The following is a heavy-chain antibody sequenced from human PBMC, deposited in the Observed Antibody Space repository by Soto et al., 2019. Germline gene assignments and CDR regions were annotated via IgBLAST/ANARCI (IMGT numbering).Heavy chain of an antibody. V-gene: IGHV3-53*01. D-gene: IGHD3-9*01. CDR3: ARDMGVTGDYHNFDN. J-gene: IGHJ4*02. Sequence: EVLLVESGGGLIQPGGSLRLSCAASGLTVSSNYMGWVRQAPGKGLEWVSLLYIVVETRHYGDSAKGRFTISRDNSKNTLYLQMNSLRAEDTAVYYCARDMGVTGDYHNFDNWGLGTLVTVSS. CDR1: GLTVSSNY. CDR2: LYIVVET.